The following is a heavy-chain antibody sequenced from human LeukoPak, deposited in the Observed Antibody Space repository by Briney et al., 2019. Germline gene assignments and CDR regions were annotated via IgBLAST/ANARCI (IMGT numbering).Heavy chain of an antibody. D-gene: IGHD3-22*01. Sequence: GGSLRLSCAAPGFTFSSYSMNWVRQAPGRGLEWVAVTSYDGGNSHYSDLVKGRFTISRDNSKNTLYLQMNSPRAEDTAVYYCARDRAMMGNWFDPWGQGTLVTVSS. J-gene: IGHJ5*02. CDR2: TSYDGGNS. V-gene: IGHV3-30*03. CDR3: ARDRAMMGNWFDP. CDR1: GFTFSSYS.